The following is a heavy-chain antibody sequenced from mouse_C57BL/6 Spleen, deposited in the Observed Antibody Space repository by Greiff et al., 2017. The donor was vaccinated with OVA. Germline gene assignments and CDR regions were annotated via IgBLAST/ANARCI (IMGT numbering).Heavy chain of an antibody. D-gene: IGHD1-1*01. CDR2: ISSGGSYT. J-gene: IGHJ1*03. CDR3: ARRGTTVVAWYFDV. CDR1: GFTFSSYG. Sequence: DVQLVESGGDLVKPGGSLKLSCAASGFTFSSYGMSWVRQTPDKRLEWVATISSGGSYTYYPDSVKGRFTISRDNAKNTLYLQMSSLKSEDTAMYYCARRGTTVVAWYFDVWGTGTTVTVSS. V-gene: IGHV5-6*01.